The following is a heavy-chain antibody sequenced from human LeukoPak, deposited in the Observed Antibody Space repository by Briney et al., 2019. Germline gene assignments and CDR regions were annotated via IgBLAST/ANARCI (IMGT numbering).Heavy chain of an antibody. J-gene: IGHJ4*02. D-gene: IGHD1-26*01. CDR3: ARDSESYSFDC. CDR1: GFTFSSYA. CDR2: ISYDGSNK. Sequence: GGSLRLSCAASGFTFSSYAMHWVRQAPGKGLEWVAVISYDGSNKYYADSVKGRFTISRDNSKNTLYLQMNSLRAEDTAVYYCARDSESYSFDCWGQGTLVTVSS. V-gene: IGHV3-30-3*01.